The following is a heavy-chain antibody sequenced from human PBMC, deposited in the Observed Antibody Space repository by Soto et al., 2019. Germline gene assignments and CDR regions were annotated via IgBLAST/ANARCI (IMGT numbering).Heavy chain of an antibody. CDR1: GFTFTTYY. V-gene: IGHV1-46*01. CDR3: ARVPYDTTGYYAF. D-gene: IGHD3-22*01. Sequence: QVRLVQSGAEVKKPGASVSISCKTSGFTFTTYYIHWVRQAPGQGLEWMGMIDPSGGSTTYAQKFQGRITMTSDMSTSTVYMELSSLRSEDTAVYYCARVPYDTTGYYAFWGHGTLVTVSS. CDR2: IDPSGGST. J-gene: IGHJ4*01.